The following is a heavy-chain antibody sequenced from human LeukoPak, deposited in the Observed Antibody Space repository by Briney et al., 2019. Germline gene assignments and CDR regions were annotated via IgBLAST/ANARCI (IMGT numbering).Heavy chain of an antibody. J-gene: IGHJ4*02. V-gene: IGHV4-39*07. CDR3: ARDTMIVVVNTGY. CDR2: IYYSGST. CDR1: GGSISSSSYY. Sequence: SETLSLTCTVSGGSISSSSYYWGWIRQPPGKGLEWIGSIYYSGSTYYNPSLKSRVTISVDTSKNQFSLKLSSVTAADTAVYYCARDTMIVVVNTGYWGQGTLVTVSS. D-gene: IGHD3-22*01.